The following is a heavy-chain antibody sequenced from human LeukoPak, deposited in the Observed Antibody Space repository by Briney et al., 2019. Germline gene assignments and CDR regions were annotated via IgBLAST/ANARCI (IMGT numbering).Heavy chain of an antibody. J-gene: IGHJ4*02. CDR1: GGSISSCNC. D-gene: IGHD5-18*01. CDR3: ARASIQLWLPHAGAFDY. V-gene: IGHV4-4*02. CDR2: ISHSGNT. Sequence: SGTLSLTCAVSGGSISSCNCWSWGRPPPGKGVWWIWVISHSGNTNYKQSLKSRVTISIDKSTNTFSMKLSSVTAADTAVYYWARASIQLWLPHAGAFDYWGQGTLVTVSS.